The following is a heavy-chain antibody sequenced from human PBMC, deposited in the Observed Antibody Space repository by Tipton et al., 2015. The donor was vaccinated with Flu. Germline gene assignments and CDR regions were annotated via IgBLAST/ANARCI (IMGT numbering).Heavy chain of an antibody. Sequence: SLRLSCAASGFTFSSYGMHWVRQAPGKGLEWVSVIYSDGSTYYIDSVKGRFTISRDNSKNMLSLEMNSLRAEDTAVYYCARGQGANPWGQGTLVTGSS. CDR3: ARGQGANP. V-gene: IGHV3-NL1*01. CDR1: GFTFSSYG. CDR2: IYSDGST. J-gene: IGHJ5*02.